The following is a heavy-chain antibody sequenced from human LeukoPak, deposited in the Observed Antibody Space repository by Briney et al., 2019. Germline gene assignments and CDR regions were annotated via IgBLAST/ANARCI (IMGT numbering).Heavy chain of an antibody. V-gene: IGHV1-8*01. Sequence: ASVLVSCKPSGYTFTNYDINWVRQATGQGLEWLGWMKPNSGDTGYAQKFQGRVAMTRNTSISTAYLELSSLRSDDTAVYYCARGPLERTYSDYWGQGTLVTVSS. CDR1: GYTFTNYD. CDR2: MKPNSGDT. CDR3: ARGPLERTYSDY. D-gene: IGHD4-11*01. J-gene: IGHJ4*02.